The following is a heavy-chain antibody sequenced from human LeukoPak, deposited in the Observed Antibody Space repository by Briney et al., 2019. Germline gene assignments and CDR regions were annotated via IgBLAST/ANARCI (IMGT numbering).Heavy chain of an antibody. CDR2: INPNSGGT. V-gene: IGHV1-2*02. CDR3: GRLGCSGGSCYSHYYYYMDV. D-gene: IGHD2-15*01. Sequence: ASVKVSCKASGYTFTGYYMHRVRQAPGQGLEWMGWINPNSGGTNYAQKFQGRVTMTRDTSISTAYMELSRLRSDDTAVYYCGRLGCSGGSCYSHYYYYMDVWGKGTTVTVSS. J-gene: IGHJ6*03. CDR1: GYTFTGYY.